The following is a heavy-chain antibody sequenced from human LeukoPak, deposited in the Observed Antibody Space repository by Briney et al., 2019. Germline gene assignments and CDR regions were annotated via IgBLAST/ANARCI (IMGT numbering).Heavy chain of an antibody. Sequence: GASVKVSCKASGYTFTSYAMNWVRQAPGQGLEWMGWINTNTGNPTYAQGFTGRFVFSLDTSVSTACLQISSLKAEDTAVYYCARDLRDSSSQYYFDYWGQGTLVTVSS. CDR3: ARDLRDSSSQYYFDY. CDR1: GYTFTSYA. V-gene: IGHV7-4-1*02. J-gene: IGHJ4*02. CDR2: INTNTGNP. D-gene: IGHD6-6*01.